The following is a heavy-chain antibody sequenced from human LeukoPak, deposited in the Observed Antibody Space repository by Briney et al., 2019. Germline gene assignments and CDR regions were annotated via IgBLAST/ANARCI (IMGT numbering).Heavy chain of an antibody. V-gene: IGHV4-30-2*01. Sequence: PSDTLSLTCAVSGGSISSGGYSWSWIRQPPGKALQRIWYIYHSGSTYYNPSLKSRVTISVDRSKNQFSLKLSSVTAADTAVYYCARAENLDCSSTSCYRNNAFDIWGQGTMVTVSS. D-gene: IGHD2-2*01. CDR1: GGSISSGGYS. CDR3: ARAENLDCSSTSCYRNNAFDI. J-gene: IGHJ3*02. CDR2: IYHSGST.